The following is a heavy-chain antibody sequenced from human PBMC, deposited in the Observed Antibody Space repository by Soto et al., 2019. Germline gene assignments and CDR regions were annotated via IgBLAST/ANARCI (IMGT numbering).Heavy chain of an antibody. CDR3: AGPPYYYDSSGYYGVGWFHP. D-gene: IGHD3-22*01. J-gene: IGHJ5*02. CDR2: IIPIFDIT. Sequence: SVKVSCKASGGTFRSYSISWVRQAPGQGLEWMGGIIPIFDITNYAQKFQGRVTITADESTSTAYMELSSLRSEDTTVYYCAGPPYYYDSSGYYGVGWFHPWGQGTLVTVS. V-gene: IGHV1-69*13. CDR1: GGTFRSYS.